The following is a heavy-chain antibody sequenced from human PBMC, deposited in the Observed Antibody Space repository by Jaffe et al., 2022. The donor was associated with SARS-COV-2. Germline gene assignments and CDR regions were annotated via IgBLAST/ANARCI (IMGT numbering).Heavy chain of an antibody. V-gene: IGHV3-21*01. CDR3: ARDLKVGMATIKSTNFFDY. J-gene: IGHJ4*02. CDR1: GFTFSSYS. Sequence: EVQLVESGGGLVKPGGSLRLSCAASGFTFSSYSMNWVRQAPGKGLEWVSSISSSSSYIYYADSVKGRFTISRDNAKNSLYLQMNSLRAEDTAVYYCARDLKVGMATIKSTNFFDYWGQGTLVTVSS. CDR2: ISSSSSYI. D-gene: IGHD2-21*01.